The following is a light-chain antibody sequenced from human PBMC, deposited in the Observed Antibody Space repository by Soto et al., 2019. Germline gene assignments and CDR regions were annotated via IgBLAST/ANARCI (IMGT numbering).Light chain of an antibody. V-gene: IGLV2-14*01. CDR3: SSFTTTAILVV. CDR1: SSDVGNYNY. J-gene: IGLJ2*01. CDR2: QVS. Sequence: QSVLTQPASVSGSPGQSITISCTGTSSDVGNYNYVSWYQQHPGKAPQLMIFQVSNRASGVSNRFSGSKSGNTASLTISGLQVEDEADYFCSSFTTTAILVVFGGRTKLTVL.